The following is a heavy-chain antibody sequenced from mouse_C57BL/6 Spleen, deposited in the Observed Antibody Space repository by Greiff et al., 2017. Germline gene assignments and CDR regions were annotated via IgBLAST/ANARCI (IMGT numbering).Heavy chain of an antibody. CDR3: TTALYYGSSSPY. CDR1: GFNIKDYY. J-gene: IGHJ3*01. CDR2: IDPEDGDT. V-gene: IGHV14-1*01. D-gene: IGHD1-1*01. Sequence: VQLQQSGAELVRPGASVKLSCTASGFNIKDYYMHWVKQRPEQGLEWIGRIDPEDGDTEYAPKFQGKATMTADTSSNTAYLQLSSLTSEDAAVYYCTTALYYGSSSPYWGQGTLVTVSA.